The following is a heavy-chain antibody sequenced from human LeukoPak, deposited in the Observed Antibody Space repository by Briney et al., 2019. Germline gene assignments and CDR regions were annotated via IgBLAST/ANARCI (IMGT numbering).Heavy chain of an antibody. J-gene: IGHJ4*02. CDR1: GYTFTSYG. CDR3: ARRYYDYVWGSYRYADFDY. CDR2: ISAYNGNT. Sequence: ASVKVSCKASGYTFTSYGISWVRQAPGQGLEWMGWISAYNGNTNYAQKLQGRVTMTTDTSTSTAYMELRSLRSDDTAVYYCARRYYDYVWGSYRYADFDYWGQGTLVTVSS. V-gene: IGHV1-18*01. D-gene: IGHD3-16*02.